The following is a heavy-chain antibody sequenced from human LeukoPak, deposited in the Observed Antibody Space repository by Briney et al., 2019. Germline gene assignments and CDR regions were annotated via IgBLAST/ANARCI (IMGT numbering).Heavy chain of an antibody. J-gene: IGHJ4*02. CDR3: AKRIQSAMATGY. Sequence: GGSLRLSCEASGFTVSRNYMTWVRQAPGEGLEWVSSISSSSSYIYYADSVKGRFTISRDNSKNTLYLQMNSLRAEDTAVYYCAKRIQSAMATGYWGQGTLVTVSS. V-gene: IGHV3-21*04. CDR2: ISSSSSYI. D-gene: IGHD5-18*01. CDR1: GFTVSRNY.